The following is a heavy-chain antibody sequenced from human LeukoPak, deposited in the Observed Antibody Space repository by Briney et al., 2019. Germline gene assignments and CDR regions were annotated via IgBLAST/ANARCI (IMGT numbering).Heavy chain of an antibody. J-gene: IGHJ4*02. CDR1: GGSISSGGYH. V-gene: IGHV4-39*01. CDR2: IYYSGST. D-gene: IGHD3-16*01. CDR3: VRGSTLRHYQY. Sequence: SETLSLTCTVSGGSISSGGYHWSWIRRPPGKGLEWIGSIYYSGSTYYNPSLKSRVTVSVDTSKNQFSLNLSSVTAADTAVYYCVRGSTLRHYQYWGQGTLVTVSS.